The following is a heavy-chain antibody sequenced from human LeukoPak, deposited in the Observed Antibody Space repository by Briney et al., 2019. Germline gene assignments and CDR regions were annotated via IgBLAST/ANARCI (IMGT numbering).Heavy chain of an antibody. D-gene: IGHD6-6*01. J-gene: IGHJ4*02. CDR3: TRLLPSSHHFFDS. CDR2: IYGGGDT. CDR1: GFTVSNDY. Sequence: GGSLRLSCAVSGFTVSNDYMSWVRQAPGKGLEWVSVIYGGGDTYYANSVRGRFTISRDNFENTLFLQMDSLRAEDTAVYYCTRLLPSSHHFFDSWGQGTLVTVSS. V-gene: IGHV3-53*01.